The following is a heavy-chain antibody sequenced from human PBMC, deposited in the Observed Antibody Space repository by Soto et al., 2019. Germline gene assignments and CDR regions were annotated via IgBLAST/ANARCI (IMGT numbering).Heavy chain of an antibody. J-gene: IGHJ3*02. Sequence: GESLKISCKISGYSFTTYWIGWVRQMPGKGLEWMGIIYPDNSDTRYSPSFRGQVTISADKSINTAYLQWSSVKASDTAIYYCARTVSPRVVDAFDIWGQGTMVTVSS. CDR1: GYSFTTYW. CDR3: ARTVSPRVVDAFDI. D-gene: IGHD2-15*01. CDR2: IYPDNSDT. V-gene: IGHV5-51*01.